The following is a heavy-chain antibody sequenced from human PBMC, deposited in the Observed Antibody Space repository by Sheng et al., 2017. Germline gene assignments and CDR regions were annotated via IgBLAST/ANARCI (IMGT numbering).Heavy chain of an antibody. D-gene: IGHD3-22*01. CDR3: ARDVPTYYYDSSGYSYYYYYYMTS. CDR2: IYTSGST. V-gene: IGHV4-61*02. CDR1: GGSISSGSYY. J-gene: IGHJ6*03. Sequence: QVQLQESGPGLVKPSQTLSLTCTVSGGSISSGSYYWSWIRQPAGKGLEWIGRIYTSGSTNYNPSLKSRVTISVDTSKNQFSLKLSSVTAADTAVYYCARDVPTYYYDSSGYSYYYYYYMTSGA.